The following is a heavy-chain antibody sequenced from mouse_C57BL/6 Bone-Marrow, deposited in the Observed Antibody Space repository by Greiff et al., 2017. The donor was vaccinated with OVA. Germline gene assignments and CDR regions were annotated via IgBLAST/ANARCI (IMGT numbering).Heavy chain of an antibody. CDR2: IDPSDSYT. Sequence: VQLQQPGAELVMPGASVKLSCKASGYTFTSYWMHWVKQRPGQGLEWIGEIDPSDSYTNYNQKFKGKSTLTVDKSSSTAYMQLSSPTSEDSAVYYCAREGYGSSSYYAMDYWGQGTSVTVSS. V-gene: IGHV1-69*01. D-gene: IGHD1-1*01. CDR1: GYTFTSYW. J-gene: IGHJ4*01. CDR3: AREGYGSSSYYAMDY.